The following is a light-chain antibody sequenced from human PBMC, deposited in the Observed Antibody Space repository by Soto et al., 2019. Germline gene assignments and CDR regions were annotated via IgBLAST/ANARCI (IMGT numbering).Light chain of an antibody. J-gene: IGKJ4*01. CDR1: QSLLHSNGYNY. Sequence: DIVMTQSPLSLPVTPGEPASISCRSSQSLLHSNGYNYLGWYLQKPGQSPQLLIYLGSNRASGGGERSSGSGSGTDFTLNISRVEAEDVGVYYCMQALHNPTLTFGGGTKVEIK. CDR2: LGS. V-gene: IGKV2-28*01. CDR3: MQALHNPTLT.